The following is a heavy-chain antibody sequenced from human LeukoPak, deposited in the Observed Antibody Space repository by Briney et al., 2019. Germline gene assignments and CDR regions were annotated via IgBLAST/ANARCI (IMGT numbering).Heavy chain of an antibody. CDR3: ARESRDGYNYVDY. D-gene: IGHD5-24*01. CDR1: GGSMSSYY. CDR2: IYTSGST. J-gene: IGHJ4*02. Sequence: SETLSLTCADSGGSMSSYYWSWIRQPAGKGLEWIGRIYTSGSTNYNPSLKSRCTTSVATSKKQFSLKLSSVTAADTAVYYCARESRDGYNYVDYWGQGTLVTVSS. V-gene: IGHV4-4*07.